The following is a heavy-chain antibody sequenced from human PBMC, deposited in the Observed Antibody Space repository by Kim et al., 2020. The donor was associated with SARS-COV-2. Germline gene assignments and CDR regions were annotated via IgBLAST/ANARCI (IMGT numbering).Heavy chain of an antibody. CDR1: GYTFTSYA. D-gene: IGHD3-16*01. J-gene: IGHJ5*02. V-gene: IGHV1-3*01. CDR2: INAGNGNT. Sequence: ASVKVSCKASGYTFTSYAMHWVRQAPGQRLAWMGWINAGNGNTKYSQKFQGRVTITRDTSASTAYMELSSLRSKDTAVYYCARPGPGGGGWFDPWGQGTLVTVSS. CDR3: ARPGPGGGGWFDP.